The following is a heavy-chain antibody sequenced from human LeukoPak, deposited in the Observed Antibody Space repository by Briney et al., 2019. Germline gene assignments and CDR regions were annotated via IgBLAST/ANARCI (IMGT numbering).Heavy chain of an antibody. CDR3: ARDPIAAAAAGDP. Sequence: ASVKVSCKASGYTFTSYYMHWVRQAPGQGLEWMGIINPSGGSTSYAQKFQGRATMTRDTSTSTVYVELSSLRSEDTAVYYCARDPIAAAAAGDPWGQGTLVTVSS. J-gene: IGHJ5*02. CDR1: GYTFTSYY. CDR2: INPSGGST. V-gene: IGHV1-46*01. D-gene: IGHD6-13*01.